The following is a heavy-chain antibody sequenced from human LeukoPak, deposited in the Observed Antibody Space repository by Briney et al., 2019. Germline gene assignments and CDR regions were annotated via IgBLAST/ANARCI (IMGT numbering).Heavy chain of an antibody. CDR2: IYYSGST. CDR1: GGSISSYY. J-gene: IGHJ4*02. Sequence: KPSETLSLTCTVSGGSISSYYWSWIRQPPGKGLEWIGYIYYSGSTNYNPSLKSRVTISVDTSKNQFSLKLSSVTAADTAVYYCARIAAAGPGGVYWGQGTLVTVSS. CDR3: ARIAAAGPGGVY. D-gene: IGHD6-13*01. V-gene: IGHV4-59*08.